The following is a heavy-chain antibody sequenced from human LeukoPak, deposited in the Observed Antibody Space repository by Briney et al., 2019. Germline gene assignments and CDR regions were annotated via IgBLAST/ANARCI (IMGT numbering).Heavy chain of an antibody. J-gene: IGHJ4*02. CDR3: ARARFRELSKPYFDY. CDR1: GGSISSGGYY. D-gene: IGHD3-10*01. CDR2: IYYSGST. Sequence: PSETLSLTCTVSGGSISSGGYYWSWIRQHPGKGLEWIGYIYYSGSTYYNPSLKSRVTISVDTSKNQFSLKLSSVTAADMAVYYCARARFRELSKPYFDYWGQGTLVTVSS. V-gene: IGHV4-31*03.